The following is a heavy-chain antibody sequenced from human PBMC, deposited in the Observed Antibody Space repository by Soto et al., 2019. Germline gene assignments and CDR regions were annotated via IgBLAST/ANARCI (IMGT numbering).Heavy chain of an antibody. CDR2: IYYSGDA. Sequence: PSETLSLTCTVSGGSXXSYYXXXXXXXPGKGLEWIGYIYYSGDAKYNPSLQSRVTISIDKTRNQVSLELNSVTAADTAVYYCARDYVGDGSGSFDYWGRGILVTVSS. J-gene: IGHJ4*02. V-gene: IGHV4-59*12. CDR1: GGSXXSYY. D-gene: IGHD3-10*01. CDR3: ARDYVGDGSGSFDY.